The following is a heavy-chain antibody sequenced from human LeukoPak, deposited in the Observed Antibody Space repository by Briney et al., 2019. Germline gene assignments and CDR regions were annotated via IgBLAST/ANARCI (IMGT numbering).Heavy chain of an antibody. V-gene: IGHV7-4-1*02. CDR3: ARALRWLQSDS. J-gene: IGHJ4*02. D-gene: IGHD5-24*01. CDR1: GYTFTTYG. Sequence: ASVKVSCKASGYTFTTYGINWVRQAPGQGLEWMGWINTDTGNPTYAQGFTGRFVFSLDTSVSTAYLQISSLKAEDTAVYYCARALRWLQSDSWGQGTLVTVSS. CDR2: INTDTGNP.